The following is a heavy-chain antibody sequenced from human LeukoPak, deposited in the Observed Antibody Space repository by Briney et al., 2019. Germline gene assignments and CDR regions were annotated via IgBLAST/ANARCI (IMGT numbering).Heavy chain of an antibody. CDR1: GFIFSNYW. Sequence: GGSLRLSCAASGFIFSNYWMSWVRQAPGKGLEWVANIKLDGSEKYYVDSVKGRFTISRDNAKNSLYLQMNSLRAEDTAVYYCARDSAQYDWNYPNHNWFDPWGQGTLVTVSS. J-gene: IGHJ5*02. CDR2: IKLDGSEK. CDR3: ARDSAQYDWNYPNHNWFDP. D-gene: IGHD1-7*01. V-gene: IGHV3-7*01.